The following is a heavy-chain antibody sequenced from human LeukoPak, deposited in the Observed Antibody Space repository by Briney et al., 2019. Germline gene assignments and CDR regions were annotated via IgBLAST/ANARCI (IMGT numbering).Heavy chain of an antibody. CDR2: IYYSGST. D-gene: IGHD4-17*01. V-gene: IGHV4-61*05. CDR3: ARGSTDYYYYMDV. Sequence: SETLSLTCTVSGGSISSSSYYWGWIRQPPGKGLEWIGYIYYSGSTNYNPSLKSRVTISVDTSKNQFSLKLSSVTAADTAVYYCARGSTDYYYYMDVWGKGTTVTVSS. J-gene: IGHJ6*03. CDR1: GGSISSSSYY.